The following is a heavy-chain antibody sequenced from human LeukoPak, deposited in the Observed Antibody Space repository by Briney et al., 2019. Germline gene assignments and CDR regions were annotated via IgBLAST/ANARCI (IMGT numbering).Heavy chain of an antibody. Sequence: AGGSLRLSCAASGFTFSSYAMSWVRQAPGKGLEWVSVISGGGGTTYYADSVKGRFTISRDNSKKTLYLQMNSLRAEDTAVYYCATRDDYGDYAYDYWGQGTLVTVSS. D-gene: IGHD4-17*01. CDR3: ATRDDYGDYAYDY. CDR2: ISGGGGTT. V-gene: IGHV3-23*01. J-gene: IGHJ4*02. CDR1: GFTFSSYA.